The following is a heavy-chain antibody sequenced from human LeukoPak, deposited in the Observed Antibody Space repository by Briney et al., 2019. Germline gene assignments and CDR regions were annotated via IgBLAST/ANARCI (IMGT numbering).Heavy chain of an antibody. D-gene: IGHD5-18*01. CDR1: GFTFSSYA. J-gene: IGHJ4*02. CDR2: MSGSGGST. V-gene: IGHV3-23*01. Sequence: QAGGSLRLSCAASGFTFSSYAMSWVRQAPGKGLEWVSAMSGSGGSTYYADSVKGRFTISRDNSKNTLYLEMNSLRAEDTAVYYCAKTRGYSYGYCDYWGQGTLVTVSS. CDR3: AKTRGYSYGYCDY.